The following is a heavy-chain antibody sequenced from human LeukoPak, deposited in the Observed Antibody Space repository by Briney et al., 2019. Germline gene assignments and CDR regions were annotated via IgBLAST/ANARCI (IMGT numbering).Heavy chain of an antibody. J-gene: IGHJ6*03. CDR2: IYTSGST. Sequence: SETLSLTCTVSGGSISSYYWSWIRQPAGKGLEWIGRIYTSGSTNYNPSLKSRVTMSVDTSKNQFSLKLSSVTAADTAVYYCARGAYYYDSSGYFLGDRSQNYYYYMDVWGKGTTVTISS. CDR1: GGSISSYY. V-gene: IGHV4-4*07. D-gene: IGHD3-22*01. CDR3: ARGAYYYDSSGYFLGDRSQNYYYYMDV.